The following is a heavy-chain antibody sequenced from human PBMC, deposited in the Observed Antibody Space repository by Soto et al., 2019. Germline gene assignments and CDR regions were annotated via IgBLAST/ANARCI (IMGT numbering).Heavy chain of an antibody. V-gene: IGHV1-69*13. CDR3: ARGLNRMRDGYNSPSFDI. CDR2: IIPIFGTA. CDR1: GGTFSSYA. J-gene: IGHJ3*02. D-gene: IGHD5-12*01. Sequence: SVKVSCKASGGTFSSYAISWVRRAPGQGLEWMGGIIPIFGTANYAQKFQGRVTITADESTSTAYMELSSLRAEDTAVYYCARGLNRMRDGYNSPSFDIWGQGTMVTVSS.